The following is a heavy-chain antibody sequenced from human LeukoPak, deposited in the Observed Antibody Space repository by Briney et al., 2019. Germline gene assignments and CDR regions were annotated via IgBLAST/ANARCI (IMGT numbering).Heavy chain of an antibody. V-gene: IGHV3-11*04. D-gene: IGHD2-2*01. Sequence: GGSLRLSCAASGFTFSDYYISWIRQAPGKGLEWVSYISSSGSTIYYADSVKGRFTISRDNAKNSLYLQMNSLRAEDTAVYYCARVSVVPAARVDYWGQGTLVTVSS. J-gene: IGHJ4*02. CDR3: ARVSVVPAARVDY. CDR1: GFTFSDYY. CDR2: ISSSGSTI.